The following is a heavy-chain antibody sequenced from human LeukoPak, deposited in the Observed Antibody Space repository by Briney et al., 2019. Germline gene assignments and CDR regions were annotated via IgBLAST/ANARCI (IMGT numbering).Heavy chain of an antibody. Sequence: SETLSLTCTVSGGPISNGDHYWSWIRQHPGKGLEWIGYIYYSGSTNYNPSLKSRVTISVDTSKNQFSLKLSSVTAADTAVYYCARVVCGGSCYSSYGMDVWGQGTTVTVSS. CDR3: ARVVCGGSCYSSYGMDV. CDR1: GGPISNGDHY. J-gene: IGHJ6*02. V-gene: IGHV4-61*08. CDR2: IYYSGST. D-gene: IGHD2-15*01.